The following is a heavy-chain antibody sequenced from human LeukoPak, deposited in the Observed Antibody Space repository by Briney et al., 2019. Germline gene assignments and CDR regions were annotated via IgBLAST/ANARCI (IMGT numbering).Heavy chain of an antibody. CDR1: GFTFSTCA. Sequence: GGSLRLSCAASGFTFSTCAMSWVRQAPGKGLEWVSAISNSGGATHYADSVKGRFTISRDNSKSTLYLQMSSLRAEDTAVYYCVKETIAPASQGFDYWGQGTLVTVSS. V-gene: IGHV3-23*01. CDR3: VKETIAPASQGFDY. J-gene: IGHJ4*02. D-gene: IGHD6-13*01. CDR2: ISNSGGAT.